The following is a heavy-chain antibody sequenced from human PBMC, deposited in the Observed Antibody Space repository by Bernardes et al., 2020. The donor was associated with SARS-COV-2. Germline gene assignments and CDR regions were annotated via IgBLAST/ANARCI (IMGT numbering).Heavy chain of an antibody. Sequence: WGSLRLFFEVLGFTFFGSAMHWVRQASGKGPECIGRIRIKANRYATTYAASLEGRFIISRDDSKNTAYLQMHRLQIEDTARYYCTNHKPRSSSDFWGQGTLVTVSS. CDR3: TNHKPRSSSDF. V-gene: IGHV3-73*01. J-gene: IGHJ4*02. CDR2: IRIKANRYAT. D-gene: IGHD6-6*01. CDR1: GFTFFGSA.